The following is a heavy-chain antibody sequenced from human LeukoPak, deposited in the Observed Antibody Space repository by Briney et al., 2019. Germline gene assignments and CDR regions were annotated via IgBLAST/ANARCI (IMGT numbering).Heavy chain of an antibody. D-gene: IGHD5-18*01. CDR3: ARVGTAMVTIVAPYYMDV. J-gene: IGHJ6*03. CDR1: GFTFSSYE. CDR2: ISSSGSTI. Sequence: GGSLRLSCAASGFTFSSYEMNWVRQAPGKGLEWVSYISSSGSTIYYADSVKGRFTISRDNAKNSLYLQMNSLRAEDTAVYYCARVGTAMVTIVAPYYMDVWGKGTTVTVSS. V-gene: IGHV3-48*03.